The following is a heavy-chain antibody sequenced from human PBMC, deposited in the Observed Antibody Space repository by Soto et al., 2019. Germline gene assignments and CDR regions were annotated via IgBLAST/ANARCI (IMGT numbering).Heavy chain of an antibody. Sequence: EVQLLESGGGVVQPGGSLRLSCVASGFNFKKFAMAWVRQAPGEGLEWVSGISCCGGSTSYAYSVKGRFSTARDDSKNTLSLQMNGLRVEDTAQYFCAKADGEQWLIPHLDNWGQGTLVTVS. CDR3: AKADGEQWLIPHLDN. V-gene: IGHV3-23*01. CDR2: ISCCGGST. J-gene: IGHJ4*02. CDR1: GFNFKKFA. D-gene: IGHD6-19*01.